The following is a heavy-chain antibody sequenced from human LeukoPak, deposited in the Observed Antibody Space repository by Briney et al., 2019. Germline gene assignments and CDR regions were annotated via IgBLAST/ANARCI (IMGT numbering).Heavy chain of an antibody. V-gene: IGHV3-7*03. D-gene: IGHD2-21*01. CDR1: GFSFSRYW. J-gene: IGHJ4*02. CDR3: AKAPVTTCRGAYCYPFDY. CDR2: IKQDGSEK. Sequence: PGGSLRLSCAASGFSFSRYWMSWVRQAPGKGLEWVANIKQDGSEKNYVESVKGRFTISRDNAKNTLFLQMNRLRPEDAAVYYCAKAPVTTCRGAYCYPFDYWGQGTLVTVSS.